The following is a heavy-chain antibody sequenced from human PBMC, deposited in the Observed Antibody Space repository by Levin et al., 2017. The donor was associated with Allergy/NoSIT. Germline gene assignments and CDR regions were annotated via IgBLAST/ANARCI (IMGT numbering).Heavy chain of an antibody. Sequence: SQTLSLTCSVSGASINDYYWSWIRQPPGKRLEWIGYIYYTGTAKYSHSLTSRVTISLDKSHNQVSLRLTSVTAADSGLYFCARTVVVPGVIWFGPWGQGTQVTVAS. CDR3: ARTVVVPGVIWFGP. D-gene: IGHD2-21*01. CDR2: IYYTGTA. V-gene: IGHV4-59*01. CDR1: GASINDYY. J-gene: IGHJ5*02.